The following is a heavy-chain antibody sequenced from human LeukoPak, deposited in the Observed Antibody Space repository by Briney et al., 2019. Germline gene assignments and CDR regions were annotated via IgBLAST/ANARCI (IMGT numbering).Heavy chain of an antibody. J-gene: IGHJ4*02. CDR2: IYYSGST. V-gene: IGHV4-31*03. CDR1: GDSISSGGYY. Sequence: SETLSLTCTVSGDSISSGGYYWSWIRQHPGKGLEWIGYIYYSGSTYYNPSLKSRVTISVDTSKSQFSLKLSSVTAADTAVYYCARAMSGWNPRNDYFDYWGQGTLVTVPS. D-gene: IGHD1-1*01. CDR3: ARAMSGWNPRNDYFDY.